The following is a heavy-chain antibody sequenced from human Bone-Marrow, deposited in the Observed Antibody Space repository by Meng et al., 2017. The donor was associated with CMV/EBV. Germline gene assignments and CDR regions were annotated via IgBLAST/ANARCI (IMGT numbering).Heavy chain of an antibody. CDR3: AKVVMDFGVANVYYYNYGMDV. D-gene: IGHD3-3*01. J-gene: IGHJ6*02. Sequence: GESLKISCAASGFTVSSNYMSWVRQAPGKGLEWVAFIRHDGFNKYYADSVEGRCTISRDNSKNTLYMEMNNLTPEDTAVYYCAKVVMDFGVANVYYYNYGMDVWGPGTTVTVSS. V-gene: IGHV3-30*02. CDR2: IRHDGFNK. CDR1: GFTVSSNY.